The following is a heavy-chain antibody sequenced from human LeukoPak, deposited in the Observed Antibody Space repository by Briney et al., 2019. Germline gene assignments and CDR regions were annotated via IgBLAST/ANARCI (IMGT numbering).Heavy chain of an antibody. J-gene: IGHJ4*02. CDR1: GFTFSSYW. Sequence: GGSLRLSCAASGFTFSSYWKSWARQAPGKGLEGVANKKQDGNEKYYVDSVKGRFTISRDNAKNSLYLQMNSLRAEDTAVYYCARDGSWYYFDYWGQGTLVTVSS. CDR3: ARDGSWYYFDY. V-gene: IGHV3-7*01. CDR2: KKQDGNEK. D-gene: IGHD6-13*01.